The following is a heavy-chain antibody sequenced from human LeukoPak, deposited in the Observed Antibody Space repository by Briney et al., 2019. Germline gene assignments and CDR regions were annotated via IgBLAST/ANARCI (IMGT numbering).Heavy chain of an antibody. Sequence: SETLSLTRSVSGVSMTNDRWTWIRQAPGKGLEWIGYMSDSGQTNYNPSLRSRATVSVDTSKSQCSLRLTSVTSADTAVYYCARITGYFDSGGSYYWGFFDYWGQGSLVTVSS. V-gene: IGHV4-59*01. D-gene: IGHD3-22*01. J-gene: IGHJ4*02. CDR2: MSDSGQT. CDR1: GVSMTNDR. CDR3: ARITGYFDSGGSYYWGFFDY.